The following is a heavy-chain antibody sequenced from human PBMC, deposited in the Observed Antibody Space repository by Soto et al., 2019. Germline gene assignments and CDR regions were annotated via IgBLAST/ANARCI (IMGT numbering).Heavy chain of an antibody. CDR3: AKGGWYYFDSSGSYYEGLDY. J-gene: IGHJ4*02. Sequence: PGGSLSLSCAASGFTFSSYWMHWVRQAPGKGLVWVSRINGDGSDTAYADSVKGRFTISRDNAENTLYLQMKSLRVEDTAMYYCAKGGWYYFDSSGSYYEGLDYWGQGSLVTVSS. CDR1: GFTFSSYW. D-gene: IGHD3-22*01. V-gene: IGHV3-74*01. CDR2: INGDGSDT.